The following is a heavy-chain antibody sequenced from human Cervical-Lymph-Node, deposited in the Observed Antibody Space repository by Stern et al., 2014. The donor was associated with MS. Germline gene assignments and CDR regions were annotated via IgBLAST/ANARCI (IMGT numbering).Heavy chain of an antibody. CDR3: AREGADNDAFDV. CDR1: GYTFIDYY. Sequence: MQLVESGAEVKKPGASVTVSCRTSGYTFIDYYIHWVRQAPGQGLEWMGIINLSDGATTYAQKFRGRVTMTRDTSTNTAYMQLGSLTSEDTAVFFCAREGADNDAFDVWGQGTMVTVSS. D-gene: IGHD1-26*01. V-gene: IGHV1-46*03. J-gene: IGHJ3*01. CDR2: INLSDGAT.